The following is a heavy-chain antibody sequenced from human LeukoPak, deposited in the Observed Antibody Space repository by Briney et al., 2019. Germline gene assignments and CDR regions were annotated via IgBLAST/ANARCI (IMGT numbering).Heavy chain of an antibody. CDR2: IKQDDNER. CDR3: WHPLIEGAVS. V-gene: IGHV3-7*01. CDR1: GFPFNNYW. Sequence: GGSLRLSCAASGFPFNNYWMSWVRQAPGKGLEWVANIKQDDNERFYVDSVKGRFTISRDNAKNSLYLQMDSLTAEDSAVYYCWHPLIEGAVSWGQGTLVTVSS. J-gene: IGHJ5*02. D-gene: IGHD3-16*01.